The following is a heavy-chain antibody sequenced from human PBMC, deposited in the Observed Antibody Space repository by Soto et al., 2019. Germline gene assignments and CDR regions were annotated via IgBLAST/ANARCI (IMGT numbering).Heavy chain of an antibody. CDR2: ISAYNDNT. D-gene: IGHD3-10*01. J-gene: IGHJ6*02. V-gene: IGHV1-18*01. CDR1: GYTFTSYG. Sequence: QIQLVQSGPEVRKPGASVKVSCKASGYTFTSYGISWGRQAPGQGLEWLGWISAYNDNTNYAQKLQGRGTLTTDTSPRTAYMELRNLRSDDPAVYFCAREGYYYGSGSYSPPRFSGMGVWGQGTTVTVSS. CDR3: AREGYYYGSGSYSPPRFSGMGV.